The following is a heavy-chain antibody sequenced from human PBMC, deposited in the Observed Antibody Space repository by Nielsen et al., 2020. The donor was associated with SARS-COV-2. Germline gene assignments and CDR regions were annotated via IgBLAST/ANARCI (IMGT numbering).Heavy chain of an antibody. CDR2: ISYPGSP. J-gene: IGHJ4*02. CDR1: GGSISSSTYY. D-gene: IGHD3-22*01. CDR3: ARRGGATSGYWTSQTYHFDY. V-gene: IGHV4-61*05. Sequence: SETLSLTCTVSGGSISSSTYYWGWIRQPPGKGLEWIGYISYPGSPNYNPSLKSRATISVDTSKNQFSLKLNSVTAADTAVYYCARRGGATSGYWTSQTYHFDYWGQGTLVTVSS.